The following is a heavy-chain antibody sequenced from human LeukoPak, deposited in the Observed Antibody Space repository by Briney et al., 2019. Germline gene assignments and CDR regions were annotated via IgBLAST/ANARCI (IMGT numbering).Heavy chain of an antibody. CDR3: ARAEQLVQFDYYYYMDV. D-gene: IGHD6-13*01. CDR1: GGSISSSNW. Sequence: SETLSLTCAASGGSISSSNWWSWVRQPPGKGLEWIGEIYHSGSTNYNPSLKSRVTISVDKSKNQFSVKLSSVTAADTAVYYCARAEQLVQFDYYYYMDVWGKGTTVTVSS. J-gene: IGHJ6*03. CDR2: IYHSGST. V-gene: IGHV4-4*02.